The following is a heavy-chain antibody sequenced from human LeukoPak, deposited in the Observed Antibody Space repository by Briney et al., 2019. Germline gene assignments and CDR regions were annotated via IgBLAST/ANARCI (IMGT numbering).Heavy chain of an antibody. J-gene: IGHJ5*02. CDR3: AREKEQWLGFDP. V-gene: IGHV3-21*01. Sequence: PGGSLRLSCAASGFTFSSYSMNWVRQAPGKGLEWVSSISSSSSYIYYADSVKARFTISRDNAKNSLYLQMNSLRAEDTAVYYCAREKEQWLGFDPWGQGTLVTVSS. CDR2: ISSSSSYI. D-gene: IGHD6-19*01. CDR1: GFTFSSYS.